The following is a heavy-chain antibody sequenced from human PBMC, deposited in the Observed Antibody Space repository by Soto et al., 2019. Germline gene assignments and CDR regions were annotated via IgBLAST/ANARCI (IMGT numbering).Heavy chain of an antibody. J-gene: IGHJ3*02. CDR3: ARDEGCGILTGYYIQFAFDI. V-gene: IGHV1-2*04. CDR2: INPNSGGT. CDR1: GYTFTGYY. D-gene: IGHD3-9*01. Sequence: ASVKVSCKASGYTFTGYYMHWVRQAPGQGLEWMGWINPNSGGTNYAQKFQGWVTMTRDTSISTAYMELSRLRSDDTAVYYCARDEGCGILTGYYIQFAFDIWGQGTMVTV.